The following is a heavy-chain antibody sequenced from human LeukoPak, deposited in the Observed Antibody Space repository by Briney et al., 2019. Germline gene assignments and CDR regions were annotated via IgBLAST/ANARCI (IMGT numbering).Heavy chain of an antibody. V-gene: IGHV3-30*04. J-gene: IGHJ4*02. CDR1: GFTFSSYA. CDR2: ISYDGSNK. D-gene: IGHD3-10*01. Sequence: GRSLRLSCAASGFTFSSYAMHWVRQAPGKGLEWAAVISYDGSNKYYADSVKGRFTISRDNSKNTLYLQMNSLRAEDTAVYYCARSSGSYIFDYWGQGTLVTVSS. CDR3: ARSSGSYIFDY.